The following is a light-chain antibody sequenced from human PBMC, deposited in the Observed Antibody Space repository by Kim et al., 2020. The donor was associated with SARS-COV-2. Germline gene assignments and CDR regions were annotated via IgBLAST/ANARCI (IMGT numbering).Light chain of an antibody. CDR3: QQSYSTPPVT. CDR1: QSISSY. CDR2: AAS. V-gene: IGKV1-39*01. J-gene: IGKJ4*01. Sequence: SVGDRVTITCPASQSISSYLNWYQQKPGKAPKLLIYAASSLQSGVPSRFSGSGSGTDFTLTISSLQPEDFATYYCQQSYSTPPVTFGGGTKVDIK.